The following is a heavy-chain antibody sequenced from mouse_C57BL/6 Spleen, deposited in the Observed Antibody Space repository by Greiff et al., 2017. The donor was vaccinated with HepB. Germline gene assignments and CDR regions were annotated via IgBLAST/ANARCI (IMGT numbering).Heavy chain of an antibody. J-gene: IGHJ3*01. CDR1: GYAFSSSW. Sequence: VQLQQSGPELVKPGASVKISCKASGYAFSSSWMNWVKQRPGKGLEWIGRIYPGDGDTNYNGKLKGKATLTADKSSSTAYMEISSLTSDDSAVSFCARRAYYSNYGFAYGGQGTLVTVSA. CDR2: IYPGDGDT. V-gene: IGHV1-82*01. CDR3: ARRAYYSNYGFAY. D-gene: IGHD2-5*01.